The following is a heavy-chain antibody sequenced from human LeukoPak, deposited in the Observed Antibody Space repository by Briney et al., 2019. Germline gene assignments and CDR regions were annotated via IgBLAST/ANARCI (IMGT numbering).Heavy chain of an antibody. D-gene: IGHD3-3*01. Sequence: GASVKVSFKASGYTFTSYDINWVRQAPGQGLEWMGWMNPNSGDTGYAQKFQGRVTMTRNTSISTAYMELSSLRSEDTAVYYCARGPGGFWEWLLGYYYYYGMDVWGQGTTVTVSS. CDR3: ARGPGGFWEWLLGYYYYYGMDV. V-gene: IGHV1-8*01. CDR1: GYTFTSYD. CDR2: MNPNSGDT. J-gene: IGHJ6*02.